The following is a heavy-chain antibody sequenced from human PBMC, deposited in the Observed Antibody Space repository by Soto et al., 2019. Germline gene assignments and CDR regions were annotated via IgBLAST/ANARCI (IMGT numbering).Heavy chain of an antibody. J-gene: IGHJ6*02. CDR1: GYTFTSYG. CDR3: ARLSDAYYGMDV. V-gene: IGHV1-18*01. Sequence: ASVKVSCKASGYTFTSYGISWVRQAPGQGLEWMGWISAYNGNTNYAQKLQGRVTMTTDTSISTAYLQWSSLKASDTAMYYCARLSDAYYGMDVWGQGTTVTVSS. CDR2: ISAYNGNT.